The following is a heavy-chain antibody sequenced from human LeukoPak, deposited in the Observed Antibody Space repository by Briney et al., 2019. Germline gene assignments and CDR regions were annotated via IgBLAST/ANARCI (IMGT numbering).Heavy chain of an antibody. J-gene: IGHJ4*02. D-gene: IGHD3-3*01. CDR3: ARAEKLRKFWSGYHYYFDY. V-gene: IGHV4-34*01. Sequence: SETLSLTCGVYGGSFSGYYWSWIRQPPGKGLEWSGEINHSGSTNYNPSLKSRGTISVDTSKNQFSLKLSSVTAADTAVYYCARAEKLRKFWSGYHYYFDYWGQGTLVTVA. CDR1: GGSFSGYY. CDR2: INHSGST.